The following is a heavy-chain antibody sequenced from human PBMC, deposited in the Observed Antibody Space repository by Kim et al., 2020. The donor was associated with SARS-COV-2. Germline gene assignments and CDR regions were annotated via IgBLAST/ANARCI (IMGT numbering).Heavy chain of an antibody. CDR3: ARESYRSSSWYLGLDY. Sequence: GGSLRLSCAASGFTVSSNYMSWVRQAPGKGLEWVSVIYSGGSTYYADSVKGRFTISRDNSKNTLYLQMNSLRAEDTAVYYCARESYRSSSWYLGLDYWGQGTLVTVSS. V-gene: IGHV3-53*01. CDR1: GFTVSSNY. D-gene: IGHD6-13*01. CDR2: IYSGGST. J-gene: IGHJ4*02.